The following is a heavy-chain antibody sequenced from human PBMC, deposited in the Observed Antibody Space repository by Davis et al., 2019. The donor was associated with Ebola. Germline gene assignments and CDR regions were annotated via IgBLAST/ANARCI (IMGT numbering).Heavy chain of an antibody. D-gene: IGHD5-18*01. Sequence: PSETLSLTCSVSGGSINNYYWTWIRQSPGKGLEWIGHIYSSGSSNYNPSLKSRVTISLDKSRKQFSLTLRSVTASDTALYSCARRVDTAIDDNDFFVGMDVWGQGTTVTVSS. CDR3: ARRVDTAIDDNDFFVGMDV. J-gene: IGHJ6*02. CDR1: GGSINNYY. V-gene: IGHV4-59*08. CDR2: IYSSGSS.